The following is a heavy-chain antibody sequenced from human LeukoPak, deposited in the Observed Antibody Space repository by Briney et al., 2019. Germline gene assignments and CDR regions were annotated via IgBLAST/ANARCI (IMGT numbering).Heavy chain of an antibody. D-gene: IGHD4-17*01. J-gene: IGHJ6*03. CDR3: AREKRYGHYVPYNMDV. V-gene: IGHV1-69*05. CDR1: AGTFSSYA. Sequence: ASVKVSCKASAGTFSSYAISWVRQAPGQGLEWMGRIIPIFGTANYAQKFQGRVTITTDESTSTAYMELSSLRSEDTAVYYCAREKRYGHYVPYNMDVWSEGTTVTVSS. CDR2: IIPIFGTA.